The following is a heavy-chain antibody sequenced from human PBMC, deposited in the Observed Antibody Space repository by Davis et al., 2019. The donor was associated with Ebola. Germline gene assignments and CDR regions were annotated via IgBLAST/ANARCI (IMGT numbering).Heavy chain of an antibody. D-gene: IGHD6-13*01. Sequence: GESLKISCAASGFTFSTYSMSWVRQAPGKGLEWVSSISSDSDYIYYADSAKGRFTISRDNAKNSLYLQMNSLRDEDTAVYYCARDKKQQLGMGYYYYGMDVWGQGTTVTVSS. CDR1: GFTFSTYS. CDR2: ISSDSDYI. J-gene: IGHJ6*02. CDR3: ARDKKQQLGMGYYYYGMDV. V-gene: IGHV3-21*01.